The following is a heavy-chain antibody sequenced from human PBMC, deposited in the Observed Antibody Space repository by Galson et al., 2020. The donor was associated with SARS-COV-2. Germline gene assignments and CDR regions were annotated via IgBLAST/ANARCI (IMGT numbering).Heavy chain of an antibody. D-gene: IGHD4-17*01. V-gene: IGHV1-58*01. J-gene: IGHJ5*02. CDR2: IVVHSADT. Sequence: SAKVLCKASGFTFTRSAVQWLRQARGQRLEWIGWIVVHSADTKYAKKFQERVTITSEMSTRTAYMVVSSLRSDDTAVYYCAVLQTTVTTLVAWGQGTLVTVSS. CDR1: GFTFTRSA. CDR3: AVLQTTVTTLVA.